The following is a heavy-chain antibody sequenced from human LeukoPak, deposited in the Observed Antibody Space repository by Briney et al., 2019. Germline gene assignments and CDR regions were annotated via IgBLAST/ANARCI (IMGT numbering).Heavy chain of an antibody. D-gene: IGHD3-16*02. Sequence: GGSLRLSCAASGFTFSSYGMHWVRQAPGKGLEWVAVIWYDGSNKYYADSVKGRFTISRDNSKNTLYLQMNSLRAEDTAVYYCARVLYDYIWGSYRGSYFDYWGQGTLVTVSS. CDR2: IWYDGSNK. V-gene: IGHV3-33*01. J-gene: IGHJ4*02. CDR1: GFTFSSYG. CDR3: ARVLYDYIWGSYRGSYFDY.